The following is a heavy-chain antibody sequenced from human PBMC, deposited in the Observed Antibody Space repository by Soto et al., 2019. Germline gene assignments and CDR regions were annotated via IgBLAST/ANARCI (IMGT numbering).Heavy chain of an antibody. CDR1: GYTFTSYY. CDR2: INPSGGST. D-gene: IGHD2-15*01. J-gene: IGHJ6*02. Sequence: QVQLVQSGAEVKKPGASVKVSCKASGYTFTSYYMHWVRQAPGQGLEWMGIINPSGGSTSYAQKFQGRVTKTRDTSTSTVYMELSSLRSEDTAVYYCARDPSYCSGGSCYYWYYYYGMDVWGQGTTVTVSS. CDR3: ARDPSYCSGGSCYYWYYYYGMDV. V-gene: IGHV1-46*01.